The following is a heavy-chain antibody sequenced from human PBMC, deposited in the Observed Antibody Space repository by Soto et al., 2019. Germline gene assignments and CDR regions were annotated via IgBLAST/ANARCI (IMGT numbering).Heavy chain of an antibody. CDR2: IYHTGRT. CDR1: GYSITSGDY. Sequence: SETLSLTCAVSGYSITSGDYWCLIRPPPGGGLEWIGSIYHTGRTYYNPSLKSRIIISVDTSKNQFSLKLTSVTAADTAVHYCARAERGLSGAGVVGYWGQGTMVTVSS. J-gene: IGHJ4*02. CDR3: ARAERGLSGAGVVGY. D-gene: IGHD1-26*01. V-gene: IGHV4-38-2*01.